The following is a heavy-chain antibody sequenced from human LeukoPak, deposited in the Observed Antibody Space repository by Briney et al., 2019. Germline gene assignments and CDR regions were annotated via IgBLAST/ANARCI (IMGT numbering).Heavy chain of an antibody. V-gene: IGHV3-30*18. Sequence: GRPLRLSCAASGFTFSSYGMHWVRQAPGKGLEWVAVISYDGSNKYYADSVKGRFTISRDNSKNTLYLQMNSLRAEDTAVYYCAKDPELAAAGDYWGQGTLVTVSS. CDR2: ISYDGSNK. CDR3: AKDPELAAAGDY. D-gene: IGHD6-13*01. J-gene: IGHJ4*02. CDR1: GFTFSSYG.